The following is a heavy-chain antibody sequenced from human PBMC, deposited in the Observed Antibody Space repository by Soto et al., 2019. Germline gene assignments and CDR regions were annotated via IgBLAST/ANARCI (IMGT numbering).Heavy chain of an antibody. V-gene: IGHV3-53*02. CDR1: GFNVSSNY. J-gene: IGHJ4*02. CDR3: ARSEHAIFGVVPFDY. D-gene: IGHD3-3*01. Sequence: EVKLVETGGGLIQPGGSLRISCAASGFNVSSNYMSWVRQAPGKGLEWVSFIYSGGSTSCADSVKGRFTISRDNSKNTVYLHMNSLRAEDTAVYYCARSEHAIFGVVPFDYWGQGTLVTVSS. CDR2: IYSGGST.